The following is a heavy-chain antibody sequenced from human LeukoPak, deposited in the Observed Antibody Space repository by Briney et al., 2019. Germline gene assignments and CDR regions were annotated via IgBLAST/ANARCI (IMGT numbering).Heavy chain of an antibody. Sequence: SETLSLTCAVYGGSFSGYYWSWIRQPPGKGLEWIGEINHSGSTNYNPPLKSRVTISVDTSKNQFSLKLSSVTAADTAVYYCARGIPPHYYDSSGYYYYYYYMDVWGKGTTVTVSS. CDR3: ARGIPPHYYDSSGYYYYYYYMDV. V-gene: IGHV4-34*01. CDR1: GGSFSGYY. D-gene: IGHD3-22*01. J-gene: IGHJ6*03. CDR2: INHSGST.